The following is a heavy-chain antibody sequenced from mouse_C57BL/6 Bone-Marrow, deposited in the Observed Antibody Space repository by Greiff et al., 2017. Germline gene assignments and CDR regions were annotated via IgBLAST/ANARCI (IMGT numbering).Heavy chain of an antibody. Sequence: LQQSGAELVKPGASVKLSCKASGYTFTSYWMHWVKQRPGRGLEWIGRIDPNSGGTKYNEKFKSKATLTVDKPSSTAYMQLSSLTSEDSAVYYCARRARGGYSPYYFDDWGQGTTLTVSS. CDR2: IDPNSGGT. J-gene: IGHJ2*01. CDR3: ARRARGGYSPYYFDD. V-gene: IGHV1-72*01. CDR1: GYTFTSYW. D-gene: IGHD2-12*01.